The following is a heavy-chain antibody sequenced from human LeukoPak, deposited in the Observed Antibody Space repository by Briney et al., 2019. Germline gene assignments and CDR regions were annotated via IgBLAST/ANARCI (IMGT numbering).Heavy chain of an antibody. CDR2: IYYSGST. D-gene: IGHD2-2*01. CDR3: ARGDVVVPLDY. CDR1: GGSIGSYY. Sequence: SETLSLTCTVSGGSIGSYYWSWIRQPPGKGLEWIGYIYYSGSTNYNPSLKSRVTISVDTSKNQFSLKLSSVTAADTAVYYCARGDVVVPLDYWGQGTLVTVSS. J-gene: IGHJ4*02. V-gene: IGHV4-59*01.